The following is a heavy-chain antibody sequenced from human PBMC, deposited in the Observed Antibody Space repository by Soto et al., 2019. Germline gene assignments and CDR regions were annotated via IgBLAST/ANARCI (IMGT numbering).Heavy chain of an antibody. CDR2: INHSGST. Sequence: QVQLQQWGAGLLKPSETLSLTCGVYGGSFSGYYWSWIRQPPGKGLEWIGVINHSGSTNYNNPSLKSRVTISVDTSKNQFSLKLSSVTAADTAVYYCARQFKGIAMRDYWGQGTLVTVSS. J-gene: IGHJ4*02. CDR1: GGSFSGYY. D-gene: IGHD6-13*01. CDR3: ARQFKGIAMRDY. V-gene: IGHV4-34*01.